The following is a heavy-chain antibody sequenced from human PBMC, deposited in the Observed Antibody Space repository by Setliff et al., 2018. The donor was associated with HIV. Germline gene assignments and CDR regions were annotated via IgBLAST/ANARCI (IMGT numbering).Heavy chain of an antibody. V-gene: IGHV4-4*07. J-gene: IGHJ4*02. CDR1: GGSINDFY. D-gene: IGHD2-2*02. CDR2: IYSSGTT. CDR3: ARQERYCTSADCYRYFNY. Sequence: ASETLSLTCTVSGGSINDFYWSWIWQPAGKGLEWIGRIYSSGTTYYNPSLKSRISMSIDTSKNEFSLKLSSVTAADTAVYYCARQERYCTSADCYRYFNYWGQGTLVTVSS.